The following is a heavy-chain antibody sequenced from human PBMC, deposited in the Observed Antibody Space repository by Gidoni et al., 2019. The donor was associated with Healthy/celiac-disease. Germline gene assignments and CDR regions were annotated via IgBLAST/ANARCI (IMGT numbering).Heavy chain of an antibody. CDR2: IYSGCST. CDR3: AREANYGDYEADAFDI. D-gene: IGHD4-17*01. J-gene: IGHJ3*02. CDR1: GFPVSSNY. V-gene: IGHV3-53*01. Sequence: EVQLVESGGGLIQPGGSLRLSCADSGFPVSSNYMSWVRQAPGKGLEWVSVIYSGCSTYYADSVKCRFTISRDNSKNTLYLQMNSLRAEDTAVYYCAREANYGDYEADAFDIWGQGTMVTVSS.